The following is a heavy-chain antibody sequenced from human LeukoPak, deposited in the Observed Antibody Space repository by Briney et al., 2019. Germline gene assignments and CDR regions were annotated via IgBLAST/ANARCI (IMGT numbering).Heavy chain of an antibody. J-gene: IGHJ5*02. D-gene: IGHD2-2*01. CDR1: GRSISISSYY. CDR3: ARRGYCSSTSCYEYWFDP. Sequence: PSDPLSLLCTVWGRSISISSYYWRWIRQPPGKVLEWIGMIYYRRSIYYNPSLKSRLTISVVTSKNQFSLKLSSGTDIDTAVYCCARRGYCSSTSCYEYWFDPWGQGNLVTVSS. CDR2: IYYRRSI. V-gene: IGHV4-39*01.